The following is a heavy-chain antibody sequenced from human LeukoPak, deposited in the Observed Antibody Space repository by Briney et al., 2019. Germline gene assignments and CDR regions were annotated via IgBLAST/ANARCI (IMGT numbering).Heavy chain of an antibody. CDR3: ARDQDGSYSFDY. Sequence: GGSLRLSCAASGFTFSSYTMNWVRQAPGKGLEWVSCISSSSGYIYYADSVKGRFTISRDNAKNSLYLQMNSLRAEDTAVYLCARDQDGSYSFDYWGQGTLVTVSS. D-gene: IGHD1-26*01. J-gene: IGHJ4*02. CDR2: ISSSSGYI. V-gene: IGHV3-21*01. CDR1: GFTFSSYT.